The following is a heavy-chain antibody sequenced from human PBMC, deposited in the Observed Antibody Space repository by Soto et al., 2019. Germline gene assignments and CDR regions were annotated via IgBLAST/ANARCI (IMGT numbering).Heavy chain of an antibody. CDR2: INNSGST. J-gene: IGHJ3*02. CDR1: DGSCVGRD. Sequence: PSQTLSLTCSVADGSCVGRDCTWIRQDQGKGLEWIGEINNSGSTNYKPPLKSRLSIPADTSKKHFSMNLTSVTAADTAVYYWARGECSSIYCFTRWALGIWGEGAVVTV. CDR3: ARGECSSIYCFTRWALGI. D-gene: IGHD2-2*01. V-gene: IGHV4-34*01.